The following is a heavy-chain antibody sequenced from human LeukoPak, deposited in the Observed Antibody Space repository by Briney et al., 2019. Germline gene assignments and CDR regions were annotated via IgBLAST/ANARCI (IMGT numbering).Heavy chain of an antibody. J-gene: IGHJ4*02. CDR3: ASDHSSSWYPRDY. V-gene: IGHV3-21*01. CDR1: GFTFSSYS. Sequence: GGSLRLSCAASGFTFSSYSMNWVRQAPGKGLEWVSSISSSSSYIYYADSVKGRFTISRDNAKNSLYLQMNSLRAEDTAVYYCASDHSSSWYPRDYWGQGTLVTVSS. D-gene: IGHD6-13*01. CDR2: ISSSSSYI.